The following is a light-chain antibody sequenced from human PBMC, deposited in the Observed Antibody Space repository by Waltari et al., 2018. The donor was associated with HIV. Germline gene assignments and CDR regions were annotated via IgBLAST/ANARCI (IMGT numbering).Light chain of an antibody. J-gene: IGLJ1*01. CDR1: KLGDKY. CDR3: QAWDSSTVV. CDR2: QDN. V-gene: IGLV3-1*01. Sequence: SYELTQPPSVSVSPGQTASFSCSGNKLGDKYVSWYQQKPGQSPVTVIYQDNRRPSGIPERFSGSNSGDTATLTISGTQPVDEADYYCQAWDSSTVVFGPGTKVIVL.